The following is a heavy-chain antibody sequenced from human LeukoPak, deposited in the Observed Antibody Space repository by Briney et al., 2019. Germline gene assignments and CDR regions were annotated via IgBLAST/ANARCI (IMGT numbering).Heavy chain of an antibody. J-gene: IGHJ3*02. CDR2: INHSGST. V-gene: IGHV4-34*01. D-gene: IGHD3-16*02. CDR1: GGSFSGYY. Sequence: PSETLSLTCAVYGGSFSGYYWSWIRPPPGKGLEWIGEINHSGSTNYNPSLKSRVTISVDTSKNQFSLKLSSVTAAATAVYYCERGPLGGVIVSGHIGLVTGAFDIWGQGTMVTVSS. CDR3: ERGPLGGVIVSGHIGLVTGAFDI.